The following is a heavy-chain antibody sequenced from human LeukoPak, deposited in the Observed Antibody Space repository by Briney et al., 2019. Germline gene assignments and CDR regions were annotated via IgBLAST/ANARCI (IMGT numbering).Heavy chain of an antibody. CDR3: AVGGPSGSYCNFDY. D-gene: IGHD3-10*01. V-gene: IGHV3-21*01. CDR1: GFTFSSYS. CDR2: ISSSSSYI. Sequence: PGGSLRLSCAASGFTFSSYSMNWVRQAPGKGLEWVSSISSSSSYIYYADSVKGRFTISRDNAKNSLYLQMNSLRAEDTAVYYCAVGGPSGSYCNFDYWGQGTLVTASS. J-gene: IGHJ4*02.